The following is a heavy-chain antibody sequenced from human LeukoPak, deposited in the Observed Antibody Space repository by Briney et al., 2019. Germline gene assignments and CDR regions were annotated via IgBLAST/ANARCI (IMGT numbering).Heavy chain of an antibody. V-gene: IGHV1-24*01. CDR1: GYTLTELS. CDR2: FDPEDGET. CDR3: ARHDRPSYSSSWYFDY. D-gene: IGHD6-13*01. Sequence: ASVEVSCKVSGYTLTELSMHWVRQAPGKGLEWMGGFDPEDGETIYAQKFQGRVTMTEDTSTDTAYMELSSPRSEDTAVYYCARHDRPSYSSSWYFDYWGQGTLVTVSS. J-gene: IGHJ4*02.